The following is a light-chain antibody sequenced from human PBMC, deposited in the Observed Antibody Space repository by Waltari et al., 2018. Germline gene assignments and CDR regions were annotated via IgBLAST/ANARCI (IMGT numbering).Light chain of an antibody. V-gene: IGKV1-6*01. CDR3: QLRSKWLRT. J-gene: IGKJ1*01. CDR2: GTS. CDR1: EDIRND. Sequence: TQLTQSPSSLSASVGDRVILTCRASEDIRNDLAWYQQQPGKAPKVLIYGTSILHSGVPSRFSGSGSGTDFTLTISSLEPEDFAVYYCQLRSKWLRTFGQGTKVEV.